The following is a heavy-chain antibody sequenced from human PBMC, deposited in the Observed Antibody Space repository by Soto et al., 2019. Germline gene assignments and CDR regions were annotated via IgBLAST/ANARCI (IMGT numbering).Heavy chain of an antibody. Sequence: QVQLVESGGGLVRPGESLRLSCAASEFTFSDYYMGWIRQAPVKGLEWVSYISSSGNTIYYADSVKGRFTISRDNAKNSLYLQMNSLRAEDTAVYYCARRYSGGRAFDICGQGTMVTVSS. CDR2: ISSSGNTI. J-gene: IGHJ3*02. D-gene: IGHD5-12*01. CDR3: ARRYSGGRAFDI. CDR1: EFTFSDYY. V-gene: IGHV3-11*01.